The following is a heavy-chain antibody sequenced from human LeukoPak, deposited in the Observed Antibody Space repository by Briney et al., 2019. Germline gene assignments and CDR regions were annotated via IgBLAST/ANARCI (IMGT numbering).Heavy chain of an antibody. J-gene: IGHJ4*02. V-gene: IGHV1-2*06. CDR2: TNPNSGGT. Sequence: ASVKVSCKASGNTFTGYYTHWVRQAPGQGLEWLGRTNPNSGGTNYAQNFQGRVTMTRDTSITPAYMGLSRLRSDDTAMYYCARGPVAGDVSFDYWDQGTLVTVSS. CDR1: GNTFTGYY. CDR3: ARGPVAGDVSFDY. D-gene: IGHD6-19*01.